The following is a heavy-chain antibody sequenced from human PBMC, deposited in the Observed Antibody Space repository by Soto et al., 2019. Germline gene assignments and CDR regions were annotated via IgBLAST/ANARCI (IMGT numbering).Heavy chain of an antibody. CDR3: VRSKVAYSYGTPFDY. J-gene: IGHJ4*02. CDR2: ISWNSGNI. CDR1: GFTFDDYA. D-gene: IGHD2-15*01. Sequence: EVQLEESGGALVQPGRSLRLSCAASGFTFDDYAMHWVRQVLGKGLEWVSSISWNSGNIGYADSVKGRFTTSRDNAKNSLNLQMNSLRPEDTALYYCVRSKVAYSYGTPFDYWGQGTLVTVSS. V-gene: IGHV3-9*01.